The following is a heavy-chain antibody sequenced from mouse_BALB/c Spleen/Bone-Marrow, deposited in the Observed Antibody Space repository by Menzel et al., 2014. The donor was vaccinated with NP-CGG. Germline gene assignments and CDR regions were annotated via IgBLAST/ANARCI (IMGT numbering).Heavy chain of an antibody. CDR2: ILPGSGTT. D-gene: IGHD2-14*01. J-gene: IGHJ4*01. V-gene: IGHV1-9*01. CDR3: VWDFRYGRRYAMFS. CDR1: GFTFSDNW. Sequence: QVQLQQSGAELMKPGASVKISCKATGFTFSDNWIEWVKQRHGHGLEWIGEILPGSGTTNYNEKFKGKATFTADTSSNSAYMHLSSLTSEASAVYFCVWDFRYGRRYAMFSWGLGTPVPVSS.